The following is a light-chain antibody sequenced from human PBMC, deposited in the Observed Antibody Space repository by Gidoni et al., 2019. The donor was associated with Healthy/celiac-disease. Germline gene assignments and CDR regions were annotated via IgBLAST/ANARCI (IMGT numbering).Light chain of an antibody. J-gene: IGKJ5*01. CDR1: QSISSY. CDR2: AAS. V-gene: IGKV1-39*01. CDR3: QQSYSTYPT. Sequence: IQMTQSPSSLSASVGDRVTITCRASQSISSYLNWYQQKPGKAPKLLIYAASSLQSGVPSRFSGGGSGTEFILTISSLQPQDYSAYYCQQSYSTYPTFGQGTRLEIK.